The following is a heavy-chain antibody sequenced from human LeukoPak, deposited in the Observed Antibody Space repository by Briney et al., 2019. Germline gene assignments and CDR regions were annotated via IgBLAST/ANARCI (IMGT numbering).Heavy chain of an antibody. D-gene: IGHD4-17*01. CDR3: ARDLVTVTKGFDI. Sequence: SETLSLTCAVSDDSFSSHYWAWIRQPPGKGLEWIGYISYIGSTNYNPSLKSRVTISIDTSRNQFSLRLSSVTAADTAVYYCARDLVTVTKGFDIWGQGTMVSVSS. CDR2: ISYIGST. V-gene: IGHV4-59*11. CDR1: DDSFSSHY. J-gene: IGHJ3*02.